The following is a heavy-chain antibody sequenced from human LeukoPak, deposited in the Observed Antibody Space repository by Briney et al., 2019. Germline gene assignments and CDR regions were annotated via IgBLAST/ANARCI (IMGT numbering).Heavy chain of an antibody. D-gene: IGHD6-13*01. V-gene: IGHV4-59*08. Sequence: SETLSLTCTVSGGSISSYYWSWIRQPPGKGLEWIGYIYYSGSTNYNPSLKSRVTISVDTSKNQFSPKLSSVTAADTAVYYCARHSEQQLASNNYFDYWGQGTLVSVSS. CDR1: GGSISSYY. CDR3: ARHSEQQLASNNYFDY. CDR2: IYYSGST. J-gene: IGHJ4*02.